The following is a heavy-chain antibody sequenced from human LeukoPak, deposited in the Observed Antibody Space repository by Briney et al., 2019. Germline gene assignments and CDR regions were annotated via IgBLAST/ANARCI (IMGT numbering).Heavy chain of an antibody. CDR3: ARQQIYVGIGMVDYFDY. Sequence: GESLKISCKTSGDSFTSYWIGWVRQMPGRGLEWMGIIFLTDSDTRYSPSFQGQVTISADKSINTAYLQWSSLKASDTAMYYCARQQIYVGIGMVDYFDYWGQGILVTVSS. D-gene: IGHD6-13*01. J-gene: IGHJ4*02. V-gene: IGHV5-51*01. CDR1: GDSFTSYW. CDR2: IFLTDSDT.